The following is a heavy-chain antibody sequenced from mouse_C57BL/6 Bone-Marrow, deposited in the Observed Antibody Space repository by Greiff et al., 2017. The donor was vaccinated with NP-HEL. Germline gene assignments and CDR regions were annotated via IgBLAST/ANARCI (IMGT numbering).Heavy chain of an antibody. V-gene: IGHV3-5*01. J-gene: IGHJ4*01. Sequence: EVQLQESGPGLVKPSQTVFLTCTVTGISITTGNYRWSWIRQFPGNKLEWIGYIYYSGTITYNPSLTSRTTIPRDTPKNQFFLEMNSLTAEDTATYYCARDNYGSPYAMDYWGQGTSVTVSS. CDR3: ARDNYGSPYAMDY. CDR1: GISITTGNYR. CDR2: IYYSGTI. D-gene: IGHD1-1*01.